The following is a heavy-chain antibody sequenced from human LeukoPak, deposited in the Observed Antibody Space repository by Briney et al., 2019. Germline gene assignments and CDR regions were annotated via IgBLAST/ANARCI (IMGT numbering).Heavy chain of an antibody. D-gene: IGHD6-25*01. CDR3: AKETYSTGFFDY. V-gene: IGHV3-33*06. CDR2: ICYDGDNK. Sequence: GGSLRLSCVASGFTFRNYGMHWVRQAPGKGLEWVAVICYDGDNKDYTDSVRGRFTISRDNSKNTLYLQMNSLRAEDTAVYYCAKETYSTGFFDYWGQGTLVTVSS. CDR1: GFTFRNYG. J-gene: IGHJ4*02.